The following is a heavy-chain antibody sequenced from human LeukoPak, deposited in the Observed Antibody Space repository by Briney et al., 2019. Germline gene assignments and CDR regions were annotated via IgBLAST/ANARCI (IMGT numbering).Heavy chain of an antibody. CDR1: GYSFANYW. CDR2: IYPADSDT. J-gene: IGHJ5*01. CDR3: ARGGFGGPTDS. D-gene: IGHD3-10*01. Sequence: GESLKISCKGSGYSFANYWIAWVRQMPGKGLEWMGVIYPADSDTKYSPSFQGQVTISADKSITTAYLQWTSLKTSDTAIYYCARGGFGGPTDSWGQGTLVTVSS. V-gene: IGHV5-51*01.